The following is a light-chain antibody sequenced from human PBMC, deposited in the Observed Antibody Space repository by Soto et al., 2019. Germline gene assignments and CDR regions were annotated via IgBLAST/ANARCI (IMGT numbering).Light chain of an antibody. CDR1: QSVGSD. J-gene: IGKJ4*01. Sequence: AALSVSPWARATLSCRASQSVGSDLVWYRQKPGQAPRLLIYGASNRATGVPDRFSGSGSGTVFTLTISSLQAEDVAVYYCQQYYSTPSFGGATKV. CDR2: GAS. V-gene: IGKV3-15*01. CDR3: QQYYSTPS.